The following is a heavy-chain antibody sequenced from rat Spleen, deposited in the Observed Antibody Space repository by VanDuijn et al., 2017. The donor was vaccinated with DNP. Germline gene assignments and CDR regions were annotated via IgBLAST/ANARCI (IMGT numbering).Heavy chain of an antibody. V-gene: IGHV3-1*01. D-gene: IGHD1-12*02. CDR3: ASYYYDGYYAMDA. CDR1: AYSITTNY. Sequence: EVQLQESGPGLVKPSQSLSLTCSVTAYSITTNYCGWIRNFPGNKMEWVGHITYSVSTNYNPSLKNRMSITKDTFKSKFFLKLNSVTTEYNATYYCASYYYDGYYAMDAWGQRTSVTVSS. J-gene: IGHJ4*01. CDR2: ITYSVST.